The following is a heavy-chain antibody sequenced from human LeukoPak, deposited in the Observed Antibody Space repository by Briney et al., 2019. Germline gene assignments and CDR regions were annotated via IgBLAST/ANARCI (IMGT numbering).Heavy chain of an antibody. CDR1: GGSISSGDYY. V-gene: IGHV4-61*08. J-gene: IGHJ3*02. Sequence: KPSETLSLTCTVSGGSISSGDYYWSWIRQPPGKGLEWIGSIFYSGSTIYSPSLKSRVTMSVDTSKSQFSLRLSSVTAADTAVYYCARELGISAFDIWGQGTLVTVSS. CDR3: ARELGISAFDI. CDR2: IFYSGST. D-gene: IGHD7-27*01.